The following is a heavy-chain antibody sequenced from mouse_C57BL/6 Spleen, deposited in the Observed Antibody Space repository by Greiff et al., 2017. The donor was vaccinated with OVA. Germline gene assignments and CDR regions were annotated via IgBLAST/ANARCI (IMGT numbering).Heavy chain of an antibody. V-gene: IGHV3-6*01. Sequence: EVQLQESGPGLVKPSQSLSLTCSVTGYSITSGYYWNWIRQFPGNKLEWMGYISYDGSNNYNPSLKNRISITRDTSKNQFFLKLNSVTTEDTATYYCAREDYSNYGAYWGQGTLVTVSA. CDR3: AREDYSNYGAY. CDR1: GYSITSGYY. CDR2: ISYDGSN. D-gene: IGHD2-5*01. J-gene: IGHJ3*01.